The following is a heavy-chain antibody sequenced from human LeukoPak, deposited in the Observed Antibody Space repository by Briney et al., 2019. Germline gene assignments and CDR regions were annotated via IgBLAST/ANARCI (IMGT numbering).Heavy chain of an antibody. CDR1: GGSISSSSYY. J-gene: IGHJ3*02. CDR3: ARDQSSSGQGDAFDI. D-gene: IGHD6-6*01. Sequence: SETLSLTCTVSGGSISSSSYYWGWIRQPPGKGLEWIGSIYYSGSTYYNPSLKSRVTISVDTSKNQFSLKLSSVTAADTAVYYCARDQSSSGQGDAFDIWGQGTMVTVSS. V-gene: IGHV4-39*07. CDR2: IYYSGST.